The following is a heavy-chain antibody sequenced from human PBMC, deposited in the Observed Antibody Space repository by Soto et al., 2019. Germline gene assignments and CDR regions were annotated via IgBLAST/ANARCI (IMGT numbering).Heavy chain of an antibody. V-gene: IGHV1-69*06. CDR2: IIPIFGTA. CDR1: VGSFSSYA. J-gene: IGHJ4*02. CDR3: APEWELLAK. D-gene: IGHD1-26*01. Sequence: SVKVSCKASVGSFSSYANSWVRQAPGQGLEWMGGIIPIFGTANYAQKFQGRVTITADKSTSTAYMELSSLRSEDTAVYYCAPEWELLAKWGQGTLVTVSS.